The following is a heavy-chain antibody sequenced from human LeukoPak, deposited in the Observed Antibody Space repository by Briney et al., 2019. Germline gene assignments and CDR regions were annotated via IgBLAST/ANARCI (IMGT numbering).Heavy chain of an antibody. D-gene: IGHD6-19*01. CDR3: AKGGLAVAGTWFDP. CDR1: GFTFDDYA. J-gene: IGHJ5*02. CDR2: ISWNGGNI. Sequence: GRSLRLSCAASGFTFDDYAMHWVRHAPGKGLEWVSGISWNGGNIGYADSVKGRFIISRDNARNSLYLQMNSLRAEDMALYYCAKGGLAVAGTWFDPRGQGTLVTVSS. V-gene: IGHV3-9*03.